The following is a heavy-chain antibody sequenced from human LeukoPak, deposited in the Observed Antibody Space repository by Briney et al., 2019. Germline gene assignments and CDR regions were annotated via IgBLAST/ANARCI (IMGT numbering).Heavy chain of an antibody. Sequence: GGSLRLSCAASGFIFSSYWMHWVRQAPGKGLVWVSTINSDGSNTKYANSVEGRFTISRDNAKNTPYLHMNSLRADDTAVYYCARAVGTLDYWGQGTLVTVSS. V-gene: IGHV3-74*03. CDR1: GFIFSSYW. D-gene: IGHD7-27*01. CDR2: INSDGSNT. CDR3: ARAVGTLDY. J-gene: IGHJ4*02.